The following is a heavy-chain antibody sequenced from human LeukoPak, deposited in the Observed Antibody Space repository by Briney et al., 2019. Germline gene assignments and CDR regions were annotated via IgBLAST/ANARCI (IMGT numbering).Heavy chain of an antibody. CDR2: ISGSGGST. V-gene: IGHV3-23*01. Sequence: QTGGSLRLSCAASGFTFSSYAMSWVRQAPGKGLEWVSAISGSGGSTYYADSVKGRFTISRDNSKNTLYLQMNSLRAEDTAVYYCAKDQKYYYDSSGFNWFDPWGQGTLVTVSS. CDR3: AKDQKYYYDSSGFNWFDP. J-gene: IGHJ5*02. D-gene: IGHD3-22*01. CDR1: GFTFSSYA.